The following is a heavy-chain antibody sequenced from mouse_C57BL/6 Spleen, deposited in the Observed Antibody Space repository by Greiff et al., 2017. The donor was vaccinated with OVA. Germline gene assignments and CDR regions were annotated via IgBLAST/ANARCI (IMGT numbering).Heavy chain of an antibody. D-gene: IGHD2-1*01. J-gene: IGHJ3*01. CDR1: GFTFSDYG. V-gene: IGHV5-17*01. Sequence: DVMLVESGGGLVKPGGSLKLSCAASGFTFSDYGMHWVRQAPEKGLEWVAYISSGSSTIYYADTVKGRFTISRDNAKNTLFLQMTSLRSEDTAMYYCARPHGKYGVAWFAYWGQGTLVTVSA. CDR2: ISSGSSTI. CDR3: ARPHGKYGVAWFAY.